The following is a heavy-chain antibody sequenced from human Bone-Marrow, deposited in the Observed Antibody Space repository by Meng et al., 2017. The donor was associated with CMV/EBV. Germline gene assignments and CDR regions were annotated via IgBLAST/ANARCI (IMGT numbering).Heavy chain of an antibody. CDR3: ARVATLSTIPWFDP. CDR1: GFTVSSNY. CDR2: IDYDGSSA. J-gene: IGHJ5*02. Sequence: GGSLRLSCAASGFTVSSNYMSWVRQAPGKGLVWVSRIDYDGSSATYADSVKGRFTISRDNAKNTLYLQMNSLTAEDTAVYYCARVATLSTIPWFDPWGQGTLVTVSS. V-gene: IGHV3-74*01. D-gene: IGHD3-3*01.